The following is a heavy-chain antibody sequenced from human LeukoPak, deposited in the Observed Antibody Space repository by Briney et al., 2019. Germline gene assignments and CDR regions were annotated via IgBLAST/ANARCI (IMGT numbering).Heavy chain of an antibody. CDR1: GYNFIHYW. V-gene: IGHV5-51*01. D-gene: IGHD3-22*01. CDR3: ARRNWNSGYYLDL. CDR2: IYPADSDT. Sequence: GESLKISSEASGYNFIHYWIGWVRQVPGKGLEWMGIIYPADSDTKYSPSFHGQVTISADKSISTAYLQLVNLKPSDTAIYYCARRNWNSGYYLDLWGQGPPVTVSS. J-gene: IGHJ4*02.